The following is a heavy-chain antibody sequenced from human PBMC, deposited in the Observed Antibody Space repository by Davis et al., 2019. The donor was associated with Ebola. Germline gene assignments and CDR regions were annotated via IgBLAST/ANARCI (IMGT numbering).Heavy chain of an antibody. V-gene: IGHV5-10-1*01. CDR2: IDPSDSYT. CDR1: GYSFTSYW. J-gene: IGHJ6*02. CDR3: ASHIYYYYGIDV. Sequence: GESLKISCKGSGYSFTSYWISWVRQMPGKGLEWMGRIDPSDSYTNYSPSFQGHVTISADKSISTAYLQWSSLKASDTAMYYCASHIYYYYGIDVWGQGTTVTVSS.